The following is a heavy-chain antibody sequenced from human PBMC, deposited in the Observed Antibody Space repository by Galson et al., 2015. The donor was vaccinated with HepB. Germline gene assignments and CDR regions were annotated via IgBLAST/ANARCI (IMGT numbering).Heavy chain of an antibody. D-gene: IGHD2-2*01. CDR3: AKATRSTSFYSYFYYMDV. V-gene: IGHV3-23*01. CDR1: GFTFSSFA. Sequence: SLRLSCAASGFTFSSFAMSWVRQAPGKGLEWVSAISGSGGNTYYADSVKGRFTISRDNSKNTLYLQMNSLRAEDTAVYYCAKATRSTSFYSYFYYMDVWGKGTTVTVSS. CDR2: ISGSGGNT. J-gene: IGHJ6*03.